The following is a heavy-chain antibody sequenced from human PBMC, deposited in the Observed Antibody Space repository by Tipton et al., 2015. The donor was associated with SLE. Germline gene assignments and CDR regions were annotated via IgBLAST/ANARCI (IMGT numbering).Heavy chain of an antibody. CDR2: IYYTGST. Sequence: LRLSCTVSGAPMNGGGHFWTWLRQHPGKGLEWIGYIYYTGSTYYNPSLKSRVTISVDTSKNQFSLKLSSVTAADTAVYYCAGLVRFSDSWFDPRGQGTLVTVSS. CDR1: GAPMNGGGHF. V-gene: IGHV4-31*03. D-gene: IGHD3/OR15-3a*01. CDR3: AGLVRFSDSWFDP. J-gene: IGHJ5*02.